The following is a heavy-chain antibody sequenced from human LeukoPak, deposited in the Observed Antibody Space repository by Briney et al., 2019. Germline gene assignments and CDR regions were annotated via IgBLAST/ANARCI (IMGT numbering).Heavy chain of an antibody. CDR3: AREAMVVTYYFDY. V-gene: IGHV3-11*04. D-gene: IGHD4-23*01. Sequence: GGSLRLSCAASGFTFSDYYMSWIRQAPGKGLEWVSYISSGSTIYYADSVKGRFTISRDNAKNSLYLRMNSLRAEDTAVYYCAREAMVVTYYFDYWGQGTLVTVSS. J-gene: IGHJ4*02. CDR2: ISSGSTI. CDR1: GFTFSDYY.